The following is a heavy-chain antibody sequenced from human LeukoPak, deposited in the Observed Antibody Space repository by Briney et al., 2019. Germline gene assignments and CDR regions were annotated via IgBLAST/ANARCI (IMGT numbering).Heavy chain of an antibody. D-gene: IGHD6-19*01. J-gene: IGHJ4*02. CDR2: IYYSGST. Sequence: SETLSLTCTVSGGSISSYYWSWIRQPPGKGLEWIGYIYYSGSTNYNPSLKSRVTISVDTSKNQFSLKLSSVTAADTAVYYCERDPRGAVAGFGFDYWGQGTLVTVSS. CDR3: ERDPRGAVAGFGFDY. V-gene: IGHV4-59*12. CDR1: GGSISSYY.